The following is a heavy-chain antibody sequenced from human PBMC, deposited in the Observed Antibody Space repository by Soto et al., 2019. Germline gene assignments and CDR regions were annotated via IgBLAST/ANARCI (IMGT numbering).Heavy chain of an antibody. CDR2: ISGSGSTR. Sequence: GGSLRLSCGASGFTFRTYAMSWVRQAPGKGLEWVSVISGSGSTRSSAESVKGRFTISRDNSKNTLYLQMDSLRAEDTAVYYCAKGASATVIDAGPTLFDFWGQGTLVTVSS. V-gene: IGHV3-23*01. CDR1: GFTFRTYA. CDR3: AKGASATVIDAGPTLFDF. D-gene: IGHD3-22*01. J-gene: IGHJ4*02.